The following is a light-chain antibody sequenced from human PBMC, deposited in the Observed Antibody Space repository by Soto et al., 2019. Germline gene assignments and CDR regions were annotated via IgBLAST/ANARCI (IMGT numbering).Light chain of an antibody. V-gene: IGKV3-15*01. CDR3: QDYNNRPFT. CDR2: SAS. J-gene: IGKJ3*01. CDR1: ENIGSD. Sequence: VVLTQSPGTLSMTPGERATLFCRASENIGSDYLAWYQHKPGQAPRLLIYSASARATGIPARFSGSGSGTEFILTITSLQSEDFGVYFCQDYNNRPFTFGPGTKVDIK.